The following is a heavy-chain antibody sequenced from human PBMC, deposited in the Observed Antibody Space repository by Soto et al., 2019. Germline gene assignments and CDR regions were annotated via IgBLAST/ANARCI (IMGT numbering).Heavy chain of an antibody. CDR1: GGTFSSYA. Sequence: SVKVSCKASGGTFSSYAISWVRQAPGQGLEWMGGIIPIFGTANYAQKFQGRVTITADESTSTAYMELSSLRSEDTAVYYCARGQDCSSTSCYEDGYWGQGTLVTVSS. V-gene: IGHV1-69*13. D-gene: IGHD2-2*01. CDR3: ARGQDCSSTSCYEDGY. J-gene: IGHJ4*02. CDR2: IIPIFGTA.